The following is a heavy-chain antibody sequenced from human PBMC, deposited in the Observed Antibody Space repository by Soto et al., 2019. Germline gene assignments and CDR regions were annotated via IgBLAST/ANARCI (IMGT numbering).Heavy chain of an antibody. CDR1: GFTFSSYW. D-gene: IGHD2-8*01. CDR3: ARDHVVLSLYYYYGMDV. J-gene: IGHJ6*02. Sequence: GGSLRLSCAASGFTFSSYWMHWVRQAPGKGLVWVSRINSDGSSTSYADSVKGRFTISRDNAKNTLYLQMNSLRAEDTAVYYCARDHVVLSLYYYYGMDVWGQGTTVTVSS. V-gene: IGHV3-74*01. CDR2: INSDGSST.